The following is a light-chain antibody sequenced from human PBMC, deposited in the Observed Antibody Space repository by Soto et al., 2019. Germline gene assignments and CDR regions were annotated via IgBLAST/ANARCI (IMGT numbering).Light chain of an antibody. CDR2: GAS. J-gene: IGKJ1*01. V-gene: IGKV3-20*01. Sequence: EIVLTQSPGTLSLSPGERATLSCRASQSVSSSYLAWYQQKPGQAPRLLIYGASSRATGIPDRFSGSGSGXXXXXXXXXXXPEDXAVXXXXQYGSSPPTFGQGTKVEIK. CDR1: QSVSSSY. CDR3: XQYGSSPPT.